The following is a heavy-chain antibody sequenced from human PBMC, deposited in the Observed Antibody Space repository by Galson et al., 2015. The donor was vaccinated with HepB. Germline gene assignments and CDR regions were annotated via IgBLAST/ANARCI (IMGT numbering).Heavy chain of an antibody. J-gene: IGHJ4*02. CDR3: ARRKHYDILTGLYYFDY. CDR1: GFTFSSYS. D-gene: IGHD3-9*01. V-gene: IGHV3-48*04. Sequence: SLRLSCAASGFTFSSYSMNWVRQAPGKGLEWVSYISSSSSTIYYADSVKGRFTISRDNAKNSLYLQMNSLRAEDTAVYYCARRKHYDILTGLYYFDYWGQGTLVTVSS. CDR2: ISSSSSTI.